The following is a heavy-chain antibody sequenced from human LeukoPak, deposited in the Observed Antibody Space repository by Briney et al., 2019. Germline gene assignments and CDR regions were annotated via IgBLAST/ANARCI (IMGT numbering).Heavy chain of an antibody. CDR2: ISGSGGST. CDR3: AKDAIMYSSGWYGGDY. V-gene: IGHV3-23*01. CDR1: GFTFSSYA. D-gene: IGHD6-19*01. J-gene: IGHJ4*02. Sequence: PGGSLRLSCAASGFTFSSYAMSWVRQAPGKGLEWVSAISGSGGSTYYADSVKGRFTISRDNSKNTLYLQMNSLRAEDTAVYYCAKDAIMYSSGWYGGDYWGQGTLVTVSS.